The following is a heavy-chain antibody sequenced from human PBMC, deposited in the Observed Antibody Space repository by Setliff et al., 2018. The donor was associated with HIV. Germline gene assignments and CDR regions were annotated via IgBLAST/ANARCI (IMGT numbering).Heavy chain of an antibody. Sequence: SETLSLTCAVYGESFSGYYWTWIRQSPGKGLDWIGSIHHSGTTYYNPSLKSRVTISVDTTTTQVSLQVTSVTAVDTAVYYCVRVPHRVVGTTTLLYHFDYWGLGTLVTVSS. CDR1: GESFSGYY. V-gene: IGHV4-38-2*01. CDR3: VRVPHRVVGTTTLLYHFDY. D-gene: IGHD1-26*01. CDR2: IHHSGTT. J-gene: IGHJ4*02.